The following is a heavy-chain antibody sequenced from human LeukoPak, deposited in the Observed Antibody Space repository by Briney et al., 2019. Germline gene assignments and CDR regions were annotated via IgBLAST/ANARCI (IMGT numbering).Heavy chain of an antibody. D-gene: IGHD3-22*01. CDR2: ISYDGSNK. Sequence: GGSLRLSCAAPGFTFSSYAMHWVRQAPGKGLEWVAVISYDGSNKYYADSVKGRFTISRDNSKNTLYLQMNSLSAEDTAVYYCARGDDSSGYYYVWGQGTLVTVSS. CDR1: GFTFSSYA. CDR3: ARGDDSSGYYYV. V-gene: IGHV3-30*04. J-gene: IGHJ4*02.